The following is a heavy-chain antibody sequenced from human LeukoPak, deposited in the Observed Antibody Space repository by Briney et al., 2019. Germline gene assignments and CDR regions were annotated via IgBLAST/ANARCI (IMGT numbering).Heavy chain of an antibody. CDR2: IWDDGSKK. Sequence: GRSLRLSCAASGFTSSRFGMHWVRQAPVRGLEWVAVIWDDGSKKYYADSVEGRFTISRDNSKNTVYLRMNSLRAEDTALYYCARDLGRGNTPFDYWGQGTLVTVSS. CDR1: GFTSSRFG. D-gene: IGHD3-16*01. V-gene: IGHV3-33*01. J-gene: IGHJ4*02. CDR3: ARDLGRGNTPFDY.